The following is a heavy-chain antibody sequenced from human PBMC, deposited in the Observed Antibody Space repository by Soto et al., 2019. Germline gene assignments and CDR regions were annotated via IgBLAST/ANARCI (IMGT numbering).Heavy chain of an antibody. Sequence: SLRLSCAASGFTFSDYYMSWIRQAPGKGLEWVSYISSSSSYRNYADSVKGRFTISRDNAKNSLYLQMNSLRAEDTAVYYCARSVGATSIDYWGQGTLVTVSS. CDR2: ISSSSSYR. J-gene: IGHJ4*02. V-gene: IGHV3-11*03. CDR3: ARSVGATSIDY. D-gene: IGHD1-26*01. CDR1: GFTFSDYY.